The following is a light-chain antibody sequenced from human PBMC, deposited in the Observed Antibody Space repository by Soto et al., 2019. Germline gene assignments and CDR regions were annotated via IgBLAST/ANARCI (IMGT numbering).Light chain of an antibody. J-gene: IGKJ2*01. CDR2: KVS. Sequence: DAVMTQSPVSLPVTLGQPAAISCRSSQSLVFRNGDTFLNWFHQRPGQSPRRLIYKVSNRDSGVPDRFRGSGSGTDFTLRISRVEAEDVGIYYCMQGTHWPFTFGQGTKLEIK. CDR1: QSLVFRNGDTF. V-gene: IGKV2-30*01. CDR3: MQGTHWPFT.